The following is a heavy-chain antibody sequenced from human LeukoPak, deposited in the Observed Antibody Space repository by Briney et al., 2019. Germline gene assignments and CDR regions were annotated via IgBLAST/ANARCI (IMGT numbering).Heavy chain of an antibody. D-gene: IGHD4-17*01. CDR3: AKGGASVTRYVDY. CDR2: MSNSGENT. J-gene: IGHJ4*02. V-gene: IGHV3-30*18. Sequence: GGSLRLSCAASGFTFSSYSMQWVRQTPGKGVGGVGIMSNSGENTFYGEAVKGRFTISRDNSQNTLYLQMNSLRPEDTAVYYCAKGGASVTRYVDYWGQGTLVTVSS. CDR1: GFTFSSYS.